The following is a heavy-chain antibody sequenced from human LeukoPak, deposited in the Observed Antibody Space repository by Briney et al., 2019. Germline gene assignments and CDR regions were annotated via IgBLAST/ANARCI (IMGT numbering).Heavy chain of an antibody. CDR3: ARVVVSTTNRFDP. CDR1: GFMFTSYW. J-gene: IGHJ5*02. V-gene: IGHV3-7*05. CDR2: IPHAGSAK. Sequence: PGGTLRLSCAASGFMFTSYWMGWVRQAPGTGLEGVASIPHAGSAKYCVASLQGRFTISRANAKNSLYLQMNSLRAEDTAVYHCARVVVSTTNRFDPWGQGTLVTVSS. D-gene: IGHD5/OR15-5a*01.